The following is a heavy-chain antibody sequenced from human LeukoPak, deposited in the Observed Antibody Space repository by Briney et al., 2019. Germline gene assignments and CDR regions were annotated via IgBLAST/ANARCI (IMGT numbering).Heavy chain of an antibody. CDR3: ARVWCSSTSCYTGVGYFDY. CDR1: GYTLTELS. D-gene: IGHD2-2*02. CDR2: IIPIFGTA. J-gene: IGHJ4*02. Sequence: SVKVSCKVSGYTLTELSMHWVRQAPGRGLEWMGGIIPIFGTANYAQKFQGRVTITTDESTSTAYMELSSLRSEDTAVYYCARVWCSSTSCYTGVGYFDYWGQGTLVTVSS. V-gene: IGHV1-69*05.